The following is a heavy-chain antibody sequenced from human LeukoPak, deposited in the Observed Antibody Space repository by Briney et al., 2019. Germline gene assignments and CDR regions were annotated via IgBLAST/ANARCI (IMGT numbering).Heavy chain of an antibody. CDR1: GYTLSEVS. CDR3: ATGAKWLQFGIPGTFDS. J-gene: IGHJ4*02. CDR2: LGPEDGAT. V-gene: IGHV1-24*01. D-gene: IGHD5-24*01. Sequence: ASVKVSCKVSGYTLSEVSLHWVRQAPGIGLDWMGGLGPEDGATISAPKFQGRVTMTADTSADTAYMDLSSLRSEDTAVYYCATGAKWLQFGIPGTFDSWGQGTLVTVSS.